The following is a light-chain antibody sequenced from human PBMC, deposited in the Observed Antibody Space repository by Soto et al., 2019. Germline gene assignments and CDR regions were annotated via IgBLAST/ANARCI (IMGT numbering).Light chain of an antibody. Sequence: AIQLTQSPSSLSASVGDRVSITCRASQGISSALAWYQHKPGKAPKILNYDASSLQSGVPSRFSGSEYGTECNLPLSSMQNEDFAPSCCQQLKTYPFTFGQGTRLEIK. CDR2: DAS. V-gene: IGKV1-13*02. CDR1: QGISSA. CDR3: QQLKTYPFT. J-gene: IGKJ5*01.